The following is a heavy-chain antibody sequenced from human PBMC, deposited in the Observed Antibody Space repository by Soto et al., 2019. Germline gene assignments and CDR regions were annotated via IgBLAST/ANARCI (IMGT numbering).Heavy chain of an antibody. J-gene: IGHJ6*02. Sequence: QVQLVQSGAEVKKPGSSVKVSCKVSRGTFSSHSINWVRQAPGQGPEWMGGIIPIFGTENYAQKFQGRVTITADESTSTAYMELRSLTSADTALYICSTSIYCSTTRCYYYYGMDVWCQGTTVIVSS. CDR3: STSIYCSTTRCYYYYGMDV. CDR2: IIPIFGTE. D-gene: IGHD2-2*01. CDR1: RGTFSSHS. V-gene: IGHV1-69*01.